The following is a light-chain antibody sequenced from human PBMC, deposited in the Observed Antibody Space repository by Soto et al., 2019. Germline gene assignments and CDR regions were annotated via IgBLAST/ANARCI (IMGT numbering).Light chain of an antibody. Sequence: EIVLTQSPGTLSLSPGERATLSCRASQSVSSSYLAWYQQKPGQAPRLLIYGASSSATGIPDRFSGSGSGTEFTLTISRLEPEDVAVYYCQQYGSSPVTFGQGTRLEIK. CDR2: GAS. V-gene: IGKV3-20*01. CDR3: QQYGSSPVT. J-gene: IGKJ5*01. CDR1: QSVSSSY.